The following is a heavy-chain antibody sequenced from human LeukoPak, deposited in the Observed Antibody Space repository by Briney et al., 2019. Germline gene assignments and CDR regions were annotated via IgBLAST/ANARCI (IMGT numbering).Heavy chain of an antibody. CDR2: ISSSSSYI. V-gene: IGHV3-21*01. CDR1: GFTFSSYS. J-gene: IGHJ4*02. CDR3: AKEPLLRSAYFDY. Sequence: PGGSLRLSCAASGFTFSSYSMNWVRQAPGKGLEWVSSISSSSSYIYYADSVKGRFTISRDNAKNSLYLQMNSLRAEDTAVYYCAKEPLLRSAYFDYWGQGTLVTVSS.